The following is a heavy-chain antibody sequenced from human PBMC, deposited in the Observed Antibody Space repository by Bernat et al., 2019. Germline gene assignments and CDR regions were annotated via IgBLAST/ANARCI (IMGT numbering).Heavy chain of an antibody. J-gene: IGHJ4*02. CDR3: ARDGGATIHLDY. Sequence: EVQLVESGGGLVQPGGSLRLSCAASGFTFSSYWMHWVRQAPGKGLVWVSRINSDGSSTSYADSVKGRFTISRDNAKNTLYLQMNSLGAEDTAVYYCARDGGATIHLDYWGQGTLVTVSS. V-gene: IGHV3-74*01. CDR1: GFTFSSYW. D-gene: IGHD1-26*01. CDR2: INSDGSST.